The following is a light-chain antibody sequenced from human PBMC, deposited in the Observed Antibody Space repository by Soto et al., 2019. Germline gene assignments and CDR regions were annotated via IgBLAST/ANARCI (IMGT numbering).Light chain of an antibody. J-gene: IGLJ1*01. CDR1: SSDVGGYNY. Sequence: QSLLTQPASVSGCPGQSITISCTGTSSDVGGYNYVSWYQQHPGKAPKLMVYDVSNRPSGVSNRFSGSKSGNTASLTISGLQAEDEADYYCSSYTSSSSYVFGTVTKVTVL. V-gene: IGLV2-14*01. CDR3: SSYTSSSSYV. CDR2: DVS.